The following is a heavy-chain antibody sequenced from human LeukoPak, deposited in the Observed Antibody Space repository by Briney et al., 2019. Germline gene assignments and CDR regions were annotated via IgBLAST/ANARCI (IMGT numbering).Heavy chain of an antibody. CDR3: ARHGVEGYNGAFHI. CDR2: IYPGDSDS. D-gene: IGHD5-24*01. J-gene: IGHJ3*02. CDR1: GXIFTNYW. Sequence: GESLKISCKASGXIFTNYWSAWVRQMPGKGLEWMGIIYPGDSDSRYSPSFQGHVTTSADKSISTAYLQWSSLKASDTAMYYCARHGVEGYNGAFHIWGQGTMVTVSS. V-gene: IGHV5-51*01.